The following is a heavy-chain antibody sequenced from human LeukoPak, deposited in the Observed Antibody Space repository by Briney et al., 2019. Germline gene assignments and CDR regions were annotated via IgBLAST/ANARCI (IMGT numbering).Heavy chain of an antibody. CDR2: INPSGGST. CDR3: ARASQVYYDSSGYKGAFDI. Sequence: GASVKVSCKASGYTFTSYYMHWVRQAPGQGLEWMGIINPSGGSTSYAQKFQGRVTMTRDMSTSTVYMELSSLRSEDTAVYYCARASQVYYDSSGYKGAFDIWGQGTMVTVSS. CDR1: GYTFTSYY. J-gene: IGHJ3*02. V-gene: IGHV1-46*01. D-gene: IGHD3-22*01.